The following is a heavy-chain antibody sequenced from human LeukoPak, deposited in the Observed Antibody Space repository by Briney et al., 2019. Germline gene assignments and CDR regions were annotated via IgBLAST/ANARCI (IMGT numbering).Heavy chain of an antibody. Sequence: GASVKVPCEASGYTLTYNNISWVRQAPGQGLEWMGWINPNSGGTNSAQKFQGRVTMTRDTSISTAYMELSRLRSDDTPVYYCARGYCSGADCYEFDYWGQGTLVTVSS. J-gene: IGHJ4*02. D-gene: IGHD2-15*01. CDR2: INPNSGGT. CDR3: ARGYCSGADCYEFDY. V-gene: IGHV1-2*02. CDR1: GYTLTYNN.